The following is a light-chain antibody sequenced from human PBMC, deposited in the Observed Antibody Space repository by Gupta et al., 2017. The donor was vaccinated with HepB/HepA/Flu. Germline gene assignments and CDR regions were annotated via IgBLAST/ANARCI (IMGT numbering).Light chain of an antibody. J-gene: IGKJ4*01. CDR1: QSISSY. CDR3: QETYDTPRT. CDR2: AAS. Sequence: DIQMTQSPSYLSASVGDRVTITCRASQSISSYLNWYQQKPGKAPELLIYAASTLQTGVPSRFSGSGSGTDFTLTVSSLQPEDFATYYCQETYDTPRTFGGGTKVEIK. V-gene: IGKV1-39*01.